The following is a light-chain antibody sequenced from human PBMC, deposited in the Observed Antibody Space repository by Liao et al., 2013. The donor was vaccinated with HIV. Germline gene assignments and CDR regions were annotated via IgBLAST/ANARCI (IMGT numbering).Light chain of an antibody. V-gene: IGLV3-21*04. CDR1: NIGSKS. CDR3: QVWDSPSDHYV. CDR2: YDS. Sequence: SYELTQPPSVSVAPGKTARITCGGNNIGSKSVYWYQQKPGQAPLLVIFYDSDRPSGIPERFSGSNSGNTATLTISGVEAGDEADYYCQVWDSPSDHYVFGTGTKVTVL. J-gene: IGLJ1*01.